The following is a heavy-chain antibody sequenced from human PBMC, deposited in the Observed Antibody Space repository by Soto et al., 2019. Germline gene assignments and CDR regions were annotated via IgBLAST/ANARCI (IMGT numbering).Heavy chain of an antibody. CDR3: ARTTVAGLYYYYGMDV. V-gene: IGHV1-18*01. D-gene: IGHD6-19*01. J-gene: IGHJ6*02. Sequence: ASVKVSCKASGYTFTSYGISWVRQAPGQGLEWMGWISAYNGNTNYAQKVQGRVSMTTDTSTSTAYMELRSLRSDDTAVYYCARTTVAGLYYYYGMDVWGQGTTVTVSS. CDR2: ISAYNGNT. CDR1: GYTFTSYG.